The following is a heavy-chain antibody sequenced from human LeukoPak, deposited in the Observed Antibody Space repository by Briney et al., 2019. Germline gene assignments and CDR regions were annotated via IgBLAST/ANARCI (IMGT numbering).Heavy chain of an antibody. Sequence: ASVKVSCKASGYPFTTYGINWVRQAPGQGLEWMGWINTYNGDTNYAQKFQGWVTMTRDTSISTAYMELSRLRSDDTAVYYCARGPSGFPSDYWGQGTLVTVSS. V-gene: IGHV1-2*04. J-gene: IGHJ4*02. CDR2: INTYNGDT. CDR1: GYPFTTYG. CDR3: ARGPSGFPSDY. D-gene: IGHD6-25*01.